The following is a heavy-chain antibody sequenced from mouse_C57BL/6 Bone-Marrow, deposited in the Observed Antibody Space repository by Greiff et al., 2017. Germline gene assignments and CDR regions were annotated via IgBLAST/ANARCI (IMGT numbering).Heavy chain of an antibody. V-gene: IGHV1-63*01. CDR3: ARNWDFDY. J-gene: IGHJ2*01. D-gene: IGHD4-1*01. Sequence: QVQLKQSGAELVRPGTSVQMSCKASGYTFTNYWIGWAKQRPGHGLEWIGDIYPGGGYTNYNEKFKGKATLTADKSSSTAYMQFSSLTSEDSAIYYCARNWDFDYWGQGTTLTVSS. CDR1: GYTFTNYW. CDR2: IYPGGGYT.